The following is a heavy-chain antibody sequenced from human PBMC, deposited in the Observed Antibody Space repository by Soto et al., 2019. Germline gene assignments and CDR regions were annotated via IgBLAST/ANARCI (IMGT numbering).Heavy chain of an antibody. V-gene: IGHV1-46*03. CDR3: ARGSRSNYEIFYYYYYYMDV. CDR2: INPSGGST. J-gene: IGHJ6*03. D-gene: IGHD4-4*01. CDR1: GYTFTSYY. Sequence: ASVKVSCKASGYTFTSYYMHWVRQAPGQGLEWMGIINPSGGSTSYAQKFQGRVTMTRDTSTSTVYMELSSLRSEDTAVYYCARGSRSNYEIFYYYYYYMDVWGKGTTVTVSS.